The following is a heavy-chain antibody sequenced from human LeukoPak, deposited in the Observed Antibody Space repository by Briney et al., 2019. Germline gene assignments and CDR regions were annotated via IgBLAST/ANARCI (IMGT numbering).Heavy chain of an antibody. CDR3: ARGQGQQPDLPDY. D-gene: IGHD6-13*01. V-gene: IGHV1-8*01. CDR2: MNPNSGNT. CDR1: GYTFTSYD. J-gene: IGHJ4*02. Sequence: GASVTVSCKASGYTFTSYDINWVRQAPGQGLEWMGWMNPNSGNTGYAQTFQGRVTMTRNTSISTAYMELSSLRSEDTAVYYCARGQGQQPDLPDYWGQGTLVTVSS.